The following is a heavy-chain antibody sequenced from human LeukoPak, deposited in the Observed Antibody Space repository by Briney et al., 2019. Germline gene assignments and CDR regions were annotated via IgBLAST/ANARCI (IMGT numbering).Heavy chain of an antibody. CDR2: ISGSGGST. D-gene: IGHD6-19*01. Sequence: GGSLRLSCAASGFTFSSYAMSWVRQAPGKGLEWVSAISGSGGSTYYADSVKGRFTISRDNSKNTLYLQMNSLRAEDTAVYYCAKDRFSSGWYPVGAFDIWGQGTMVTVSS. CDR3: AKDRFSSGWYPVGAFDI. J-gene: IGHJ3*02. CDR1: GFTFSSYA. V-gene: IGHV3-23*01.